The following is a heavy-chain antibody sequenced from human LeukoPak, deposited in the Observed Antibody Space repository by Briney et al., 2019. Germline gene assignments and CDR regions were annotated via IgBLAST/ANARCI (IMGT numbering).Heavy chain of an antibody. CDR1: GGSLIGYY. V-gene: IGHV4-34*01. CDR3: ARELGSGWQHWYFDG. CDR2: INHSGST. Sequence: SETLSVTRAVYGGSLIGYYWSWIRQPPAKGRKWIGEINHSGSTNYNPPLKSRVTISVDTSKNKSSLKLSSVTAADTAVYYCARELGSGWQHWYFDGWGRGTLVTAAS. D-gene: IGHD6-19*01. J-gene: IGHJ2*01.